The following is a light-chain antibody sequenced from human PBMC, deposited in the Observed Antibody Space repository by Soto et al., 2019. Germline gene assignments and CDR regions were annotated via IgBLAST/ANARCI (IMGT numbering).Light chain of an antibody. CDR1: XSVSSSY. CDR2: GAS. J-gene: IGKJ1*01. Sequence: EIVLTQSPGTLSLSPGERATLSCXASXSVSSSYLAWYQQKPGQAPRLLIYGASSRATGIPDRFSGSGSGTDFTLTISRLEPEDFAVYYCQQYGSSPKTFGQGTKVDIK. V-gene: IGKV3-20*01. CDR3: QQYGSSPKT.